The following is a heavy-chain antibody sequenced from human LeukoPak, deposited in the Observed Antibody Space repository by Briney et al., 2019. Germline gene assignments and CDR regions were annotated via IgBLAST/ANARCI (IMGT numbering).Heavy chain of an antibody. CDR1: GGCISSYY. Sequence: SETLSLTCTVSGGCISSYYWSWIRQPAGKGLEWIGRIYTSGSTNYNPSLKSRVTMSVDTSKNQFSLKLSSVTAADTAVYYCARGRYCSSTSCYYNWFDPWGQGTLVTVSS. J-gene: IGHJ5*02. D-gene: IGHD2-2*01. CDR3: ARGRYCSSTSCYYNWFDP. V-gene: IGHV4-4*07. CDR2: IYTSGST.